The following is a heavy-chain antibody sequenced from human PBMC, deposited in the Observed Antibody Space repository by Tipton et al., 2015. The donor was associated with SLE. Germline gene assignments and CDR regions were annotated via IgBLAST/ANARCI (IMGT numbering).Heavy chain of an antibody. V-gene: IGHV4-34*12. CDR1: GESFNGYF. CDR3: ARVAPTQVFDY. Sequence: TLSLTCAVSGESFNGYFWTWIRQPPGKGLEWIAEIIHSGVTNYNPSLRSRVTISVDMSKSQVSLKLSSVTAADTAVYYCARVAPTQVFDYWGQGTLVTVSS. D-gene: IGHD1-1*01. CDR2: IIHSGVT. J-gene: IGHJ4*02.